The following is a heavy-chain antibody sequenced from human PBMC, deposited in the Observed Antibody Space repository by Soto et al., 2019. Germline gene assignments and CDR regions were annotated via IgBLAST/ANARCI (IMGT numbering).Heavy chain of an antibody. CDR2: ISGSGGST. J-gene: IGHJ3*02. CDR1: GFTFSSYA. D-gene: IGHD6-19*01. Sequence: EVQLLESGGGLVQPGGSLRLSCAASGFTFSSYAMSWVRQAPGKGLEWVSAISGSGGSTYYADSVKGRFTISRDNSKNTRYLQMNSLRAEDTAVYYCAKGLAIAVAGTLYAFDIWGQGTMVTVSS. V-gene: IGHV3-23*01. CDR3: AKGLAIAVAGTLYAFDI.